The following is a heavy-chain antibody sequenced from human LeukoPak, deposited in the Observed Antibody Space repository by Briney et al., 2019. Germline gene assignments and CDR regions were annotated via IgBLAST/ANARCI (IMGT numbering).Heavy chain of an antibody. V-gene: IGHV4-59*12. CDR1: GGSISSYY. Sequence: PSETLSLTCTVSGGSISSYYWSWIRQPPGKGLEWIGYMYYSGSTNYNPSLKSRVTISVDTSKNQFSLKLSSVTAADTAVYYCARLRGNRRPWYFDLWGRGTLVTVSS. D-gene: IGHD3-10*01. CDR2: MYYSGST. CDR3: ARLRGNRRPWYFDL. J-gene: IGHJ2*01.